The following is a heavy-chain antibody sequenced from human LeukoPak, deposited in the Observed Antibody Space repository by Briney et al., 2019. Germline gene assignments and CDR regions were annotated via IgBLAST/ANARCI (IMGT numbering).Heavy chain of an antibody. CDR3: ATDSDILTGYYSFDY. CDR2: FDPEDGET. J-gene: IGHJ4*02. V-gene: IGHV1-24*01. Sequence: ASVKVSCKVSGYTLTELSMHWVRQAPGKGLEGMGGFDPEDGETIYAQKFQGRVTMTEDTSTDTAYMELSSLRSEDKAVYYCATDSDILTGYYSFDYWGQGTLVTVSS. CDR1: GYTLTELS. D-gene: IGHD3-9*01.